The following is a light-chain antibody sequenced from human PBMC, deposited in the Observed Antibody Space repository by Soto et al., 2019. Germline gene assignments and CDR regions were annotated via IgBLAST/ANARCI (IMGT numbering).Light chain of an antibody. CDR2: G. J-gene: IGLJ3*02. V-gene: IGLV1-40*01. CDR1: SSNIGAGYP. Sequence: QSVLTQPPSVSGAPGQRVTISCTGSSSNIGAGYPVHWYQQLPGTAPKLLVAGNRPSGVPDRFSVSKSGASASLAITGLQAEDEADEDCQSYDSSLSRRWVFGGGTKLTVL. CDR3: QSYDSSLSRRWV.